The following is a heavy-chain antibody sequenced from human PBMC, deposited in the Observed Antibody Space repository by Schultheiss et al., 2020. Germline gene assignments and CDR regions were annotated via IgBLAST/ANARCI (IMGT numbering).Heavy chain of an antibody. CDR1: GLTIRTYA. V-gene: IGHV3-9*01. CDR3: ARDAPYSSSSGIGGFDY. J-gene: IGHJ4*02. Sequence: GGSLRLSCAVPGLTIRTYAMVWVRQAPGKGLEWVSGISWNSGSIGYADSVKGRFTISRDNAKNSLYLQMNSLRAEDTAVYYCARDAPYSSSSGIGGFDYWGKGTLVTVSS. D-gene: IGHD6-6*01. CDR2: ISWNSGSI.